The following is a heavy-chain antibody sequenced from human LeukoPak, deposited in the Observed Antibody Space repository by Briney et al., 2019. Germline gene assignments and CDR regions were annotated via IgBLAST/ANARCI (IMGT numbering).Heavy chain of an antibody. J-gene: IGHJ4*02. CDR1: GFPFSSYW. V-gene: IGHV3-7*01. D-gene: IGHD1-1*01. Sequence: GGSLRLSCAAPGFPFSSYWMSWVRQAPGKGLEWVANIKQDGSDKYYVDSVKGRFTISRDNAKNSLYLQVNSLRADDTAVYYCARLTGTTGFDYWGQGIPVTVSS. CDR3: ARLTGTTGFDY. CDR2: IKQDGSDK.